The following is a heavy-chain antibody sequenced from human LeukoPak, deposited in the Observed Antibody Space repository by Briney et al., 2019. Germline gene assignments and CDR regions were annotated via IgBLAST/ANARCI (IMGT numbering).Heavy chain of an antibody. D-gene: IGHD6-13*01. J-gene: IGHJ4*02. Sequence: NPGGSLRIYCAASGFTFSDYYMTWIRQAPGKGLESVAYISGSGSVIVYADSVKGRFTISRDNAKNTLYLQMSGLRAEDTALYYCARRMCTSWSFDYWGQGTLVTVSS. V-gene: IGHV3-11*01. CDR2: ISGSGSVI. CDR3: ARRMCTSWSFDY. CDR1: GFTFSDYY.